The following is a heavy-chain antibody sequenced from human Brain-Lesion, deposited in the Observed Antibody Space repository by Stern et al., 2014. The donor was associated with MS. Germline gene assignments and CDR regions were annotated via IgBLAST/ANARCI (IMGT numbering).Heavy chain of an antibody. J-gene: IGHJ5*02. V-gene: IGHV4-39*01. D-gene: IGHD2-15*01. CDR2: IYYSGNT. CDR1: GGSVSSTSYA. Sequence: QVQLQESGPGLVKPSETLSLTCTVAGGSVSSTSYAWAWIRQPPGKGLEWIGTIYYSGNTYYSPSLKSRITISLDTSKNTFSLQWGLVTAADTAVYYCAGEEDIRYCSGGSCTGNWFDPWGQGTLVTVSS. CDR3: AGEEDIRYCSGGSCTGNWFDP.